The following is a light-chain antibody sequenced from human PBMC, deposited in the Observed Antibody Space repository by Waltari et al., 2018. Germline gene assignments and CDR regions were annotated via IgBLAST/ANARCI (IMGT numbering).Light chain of an antibody. Sequence: QSALTQPASVSGSPGQSVTISCTGASSDIGRYDIVSWYQQHPGNAPKLITCDVSKRPSGVSARFSGSKSGGTASLTISGLQFEDEADYYCCSYAGNYIWVFGGGTRLTVL. CDR1: SSDIGRYDI. V-gene: IGLV2-23*02. CDR2: DVS. J-gene: IGLJ3*02. CDR3: CSYAGNYIWV.